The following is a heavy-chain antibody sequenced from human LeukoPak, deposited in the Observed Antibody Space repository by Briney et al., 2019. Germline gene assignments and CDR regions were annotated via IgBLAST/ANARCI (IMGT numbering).Heavy chain of an antibody. J-gene: IGHJ4*02. V-gene: IGHV3-11*04. D-gene: IGHD3-22*01. Sequence: GGSLRLSCAASGFTFSDYYMSWIRQAPGKGLEWVSYISSSGSTIYYADSVKGRFTISRDNAKNSLYLQMNSLRAEDTAVFYCARVGSFWYCYDSSGYCFDYWGQGTLVTVSS. CDR3: ARVGSFWYCYDSSGYCFDY. CDR2: ISSSGSTI. CDR1: GFTFSDYY.